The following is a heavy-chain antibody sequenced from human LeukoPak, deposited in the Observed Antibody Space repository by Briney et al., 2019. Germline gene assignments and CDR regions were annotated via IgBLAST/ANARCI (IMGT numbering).Heavy chain of an antibody. Sequence: SQTLSLTCTVSGGSISSGGYYWTWIRQHPGKGLEWNGYIYYSGSTYYNPALKSRVTISLDTSKTQFSLKLTSVTDEDTAVYYCAREDGNVVDAFDIWGLGTMVTVSS. J-gene: IGHJ3*02. CDR2: IYYSGST. D-gene: IGHD2-21*01. CDR1: GGSISSGGYY. CDR3: AREDGNVVDAFDI. V-gene: IGHV4-31*03.